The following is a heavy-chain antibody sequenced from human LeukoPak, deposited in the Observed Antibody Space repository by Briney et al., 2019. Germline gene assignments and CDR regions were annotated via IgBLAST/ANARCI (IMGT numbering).Heavy chain of an antibody. J-gene: IGHJ6*02. V-gene: IGHV3-30*04. D-gene: IGHD3-16*01. CDR3: ARDLRLIEDYYYYYGMDV. CDR2: ISYDGSNK. CDR1: GFTFSSYA. Sequence: GGSLRLSCAASGFTFSSYAMHRVRQAPGKGLEWVAVISYDGSNKYYADSVKGRFTISRDNSKNTLYLQMNSLRAEDTAVYYCARDLRLIEDYYYYYGMDVWGQGTTVTVSS.